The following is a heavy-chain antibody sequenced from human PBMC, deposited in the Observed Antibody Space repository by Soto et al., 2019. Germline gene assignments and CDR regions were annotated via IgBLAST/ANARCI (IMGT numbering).Heavy chain of an antibody. CDR1: GDSITASY. V-gene: IGHV4-61*05. J-gene: IGHJ4*02. CDR2: IYHSGST. Sequence: NPSETLSLTCTVSGDSITASYSNWAWIRQPPGKGLEWIGEIYHSGSTNYNPSLKSRVTISVDKSKNQFSLKLSSVTAADTAVYYCARGGITMVRGVIAWGQGTLVTVSS. CDR3: ARGGITMVRGVIA. D-gene: IGHD3-10*01.